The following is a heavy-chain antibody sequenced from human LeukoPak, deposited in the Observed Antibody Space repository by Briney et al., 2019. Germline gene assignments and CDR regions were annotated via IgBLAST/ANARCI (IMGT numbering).Heavy chain of an antibody. D-gene: IGHD2-2*02. J-gene: IGHJ5*02. CDR2: IIPIFGTA. CDR1: GGTFISYA. CDR3: AREPTCVVPAAIRRPNCIHP. Sequence: SVKVSCKASGGTFISYAISWVRQAPGQGLEWMGGIIPIFGTANYAQKFQGRVTITADKSTSTAYMELSRLRSDDTAVYYCAREPTCVVPAAIRRPNCIHPWGHATLVTFSS. V-gene: IGHV1-69*06.